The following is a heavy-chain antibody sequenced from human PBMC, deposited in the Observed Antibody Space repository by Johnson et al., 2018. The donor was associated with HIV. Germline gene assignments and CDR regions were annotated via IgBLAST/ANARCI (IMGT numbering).Heavy chain of an antibody. CDR3: AQETGNDAVDI. CDR2: ISWNSGRI. Sequence: VQLVESGGGVVRPGGSLRLSCAASGFTFDDYGMSWVHQAPGKGLEWVSGISWNSGRIGYADSVKGRFTISRDNAKNSLYLQMNRLRAEDTALYYCAQETGNDAVDIWGQGTMVTVSS. J-gene: IGHJ3*02. V-gene: IGHV3-20*04. D-gene: IGHD1-14*01. CDR1: GFTFDDYG.